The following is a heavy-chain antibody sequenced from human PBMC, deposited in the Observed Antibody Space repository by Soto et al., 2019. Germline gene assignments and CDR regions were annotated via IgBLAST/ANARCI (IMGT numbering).Heavy chain of an antibody. J-gene: IGHJ6*02. CDR1: VYSFTSYW. D-gene: IGHD2-2*02. V-gene: IGHV5-51*01. Sequence: LKISCKGSVYSFTSYWIGWVRQMPGKGLEWMGIIYPGDSDTRYSPSFQGQVTISADKSISTAYLQWSSLKASDTAMYYCARFQDCSSTSCYMENYYYYYGMDVWGQGTTVTVSS. CDR3: ARFQDCSSTSCYMENYYYYYGMDV. CDR2: IYPGDSDT.